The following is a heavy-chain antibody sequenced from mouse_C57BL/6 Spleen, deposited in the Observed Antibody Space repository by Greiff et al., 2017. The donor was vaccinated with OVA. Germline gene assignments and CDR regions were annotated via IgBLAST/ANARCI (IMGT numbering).Heavy chain of an antibody. J-gene: IGHJ3*01. CDR3: APYDYPAWFAY. D-gene: IGHD2-4*01. CDR1: GFNIKDYY. V-gene: IGHV14-2*01. Sequence: EVMLVESGAELVKPGASVKLSCTASGFNIKDYYMHWVMQRTEQGLEWIGRIDPEDGETKYASKFQGKATITADTSSNTAYLQLSSLTSEDTAVYYCAPYDYPAWFAYWGQGTLVTVSA. CDR2: IDPEDGET.